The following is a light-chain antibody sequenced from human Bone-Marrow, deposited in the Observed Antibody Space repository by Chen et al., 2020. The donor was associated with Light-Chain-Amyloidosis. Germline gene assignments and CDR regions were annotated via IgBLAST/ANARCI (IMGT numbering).Light chain of an antibody. J-gene: IGKJ4*01. CDR1: QTISSNY. Sequence: EIVLPQSPGPLSLSPGEGANLSCRASQTISSNYLTWYQQKFGQAPRLLMYGSSSRATGIPDRLTGSGSGTDVTLTINRLEPEDFAMYYCQQYGTSPLTFGGGTKVEIK. CDR3: QQYGTSPLT. CDR2: GSS. V-gene: IGKV3-20*01.